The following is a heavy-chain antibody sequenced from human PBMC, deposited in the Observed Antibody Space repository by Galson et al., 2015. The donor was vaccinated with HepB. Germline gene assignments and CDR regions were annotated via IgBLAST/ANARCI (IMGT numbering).Heavy chain of an antibody. CDR3: ARVVTGDFFDY. J-gene: IGHJ4*03. CDR2: IKQDGSDK. V-gene: IGHV3-7*03. CDR1: GFTFSTYW. D-gene: IGHD7-27*01. Sequence: SLRLSCAASGFTFSTYWMSWVRQAPGEGLEWVANIKQDGSDKYYVDSVKGRFTISRDNAKNSLYLQMNSLRAEDTAVYYCARVVTGDFFDYWGQGTMVTVSS.